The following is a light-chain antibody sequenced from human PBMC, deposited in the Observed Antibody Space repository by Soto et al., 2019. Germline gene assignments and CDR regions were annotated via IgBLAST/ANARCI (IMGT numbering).Light chain of an antibody. CDR2: DVS. V-gene: IGLV2-14*01. CDR1: SSDVGGYNY. Sequence: QSALTQPASVSGSPGQSITISCTGTSSDVGGYNYVSWYQQHPGKAPKLMIYDVSNRPSGVSNRFSGSKSGNTASLTISGLQAEDEADYYCSSYTSSILYVFGTGTKLTVL. CDR3: SSYTSSILYV. J-gene: IGLJ1*01.